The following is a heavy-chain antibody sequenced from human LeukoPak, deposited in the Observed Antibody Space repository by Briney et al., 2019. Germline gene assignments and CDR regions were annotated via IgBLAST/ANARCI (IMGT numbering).Heavy chain of an antibody. D-gene: IGHD1-26*01. Sequence: ASVKVSCKASGYTFTSYAMNWVRQAPGQGLEWMGWINTNTGNPTYAQGFTGRFVFSLDTSVSTAYLQINSLKPEDTAVYYCARVVDSGSYPNAYDIWGRGTMVTVSS. CDR1: GYTFTSYA. CDR2: INTNTGNP. CDR3: ARVVDSGSYPNAYDI. V-gene: IGHV7-4-1*02. J-gene: IGHJ3*02.